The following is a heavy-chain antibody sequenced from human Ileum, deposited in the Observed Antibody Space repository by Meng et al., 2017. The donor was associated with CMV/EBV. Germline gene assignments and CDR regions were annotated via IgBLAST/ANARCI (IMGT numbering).Heavy chain of an antibody. CDR3: VLDRRIFFDH. D-gene: IGHD1-1*01. J-gene: IGHJ4*02. CDR2: IRYDGSEK. CDR1: GFTFGAYN. Sequence: GGSLRLSCAATGFTFGAYNMHWVRQAPGKGLEWVAFIRYDGSEKYYADSVKGRFSISRDNSKNTMSVQLNSLRTEDTAVYYCVLDRRIFFDHWGQGTLVTVSS. V-gene: IGHV3-30*02.